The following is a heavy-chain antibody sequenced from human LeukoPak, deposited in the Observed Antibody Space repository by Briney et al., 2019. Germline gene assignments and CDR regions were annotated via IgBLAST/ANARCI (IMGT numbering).Heavy chain of an antibody. Sequence: SETLSLTRTVSGGSISSSSYYWGWIRQPPGKGLEWIGSIYYSGSTYYNPSLKSRVTISVDTSKNQFSLKLSSVTAADTAVYYCARVNLARNNWFDPWGQGTLVTVSS. J-gene: IGHJ5*02. CDR2: IYYSGST. CDR1: GGSISSSSYY. CDR3: ARVNLARNNWFDP. V-gene: IGHV4-39*07.